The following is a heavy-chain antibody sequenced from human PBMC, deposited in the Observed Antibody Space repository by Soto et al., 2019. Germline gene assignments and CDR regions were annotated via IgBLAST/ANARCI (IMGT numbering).Heavy chain of an antibody. J-gene: IGHJ6*02. Sequence: PGGSLRLSCAASGFDLSRYSIGWVRQAPGKGLEWVSFIFNYDDSQYYADSVKGRFALTRDNSKNTLYLQMNNLRGEDTAVYYCARDGGSGTAVAGIQYSGMDVWGQGTTVTVSS. CDR3: ARDGGSGTAVAGIQYSGMDV. CDR2: IFNYDDSQ. CDR1: GFDLSRYS. V-gene: IGHV3-21*04. D-gene: IGHD6-19*01.